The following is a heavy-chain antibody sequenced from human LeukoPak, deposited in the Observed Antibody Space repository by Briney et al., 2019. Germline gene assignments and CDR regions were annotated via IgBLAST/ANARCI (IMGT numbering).Heavy chain of an antibody. V-gene: IGHV4-39*01. CDR2: IYYSGST. CDR3: ARVTMVRGVIIRSFDY. Sequence: SETLSLTCTVSGGSISSSSYYWGWIRQPPGKGLEWIGSIYYSGSTYYNPSLKSRVTISVDTSKDQFSLKLSSVTAADTAVYYCARVTMVRGVIIRSFDYWGQGTLVTVSS. D-gene: IGHD3-10*01. J-gene: IGHJ4*02. CDR1: GGSISSSSYY.